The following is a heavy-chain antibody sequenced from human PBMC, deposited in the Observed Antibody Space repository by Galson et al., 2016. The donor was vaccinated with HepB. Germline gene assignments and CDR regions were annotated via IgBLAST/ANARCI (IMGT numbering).Heavy chain of an antibody. D-gene: IGHD2-2*01. Sequence: SLRLSCAASGFTFSDYHMSWIRQAPGRGPEWVSDISGSDIYSNYADSVKGRFTISRDSAKNSLYLQMDSLRVEDTAVYYCARVSRTYATHYFDSWGQGTLVTVSS. CDR3: ARVSRTYATHYFDS. J-gene: IGHJ4*02. V-gene: IGHV3-11*06. CDR2: ISGSDIYS. CDR1: GFTFSDYH.